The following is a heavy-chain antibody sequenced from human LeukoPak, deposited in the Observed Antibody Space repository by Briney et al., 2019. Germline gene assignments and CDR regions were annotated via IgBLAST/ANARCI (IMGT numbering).Heavy chain of an antibody. CDR1: GGSISSYY. CDR2: IYYSGST. D-gene: IGHD6-13*01. Sequence: PSETLSLTCTVSGGSISSYYWSWIRQPPGKGLEWIGYIYYSGSTNYNPSLKSRVTISVDTSKNQFSLKLSSVTAADTAVYYCARASVIQQLVLAFDYWGQGTLVTVSS. V-gene: IGHV4-59*01. CDR3: ARASVIQQLVLAFDY. J-gene: IGHJ4*02.